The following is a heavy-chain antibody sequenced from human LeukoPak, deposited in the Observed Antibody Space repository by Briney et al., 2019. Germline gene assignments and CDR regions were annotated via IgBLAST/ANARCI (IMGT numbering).Heavy chain of an antibody. CDR1: GYTFTSYY. Sequence: ASVKVSCKASGYTFTSYYMHWVRQAPGQGLEWMGIINPSSGGTSYAQKFQGRVTMTTDTSTSTAYMELRSLRSDDTAMYYCARGRYSGSCTLFDYWGQGILVTVSS. D-gene: IGHD1-26*01. V-gene: IGHV1-46*01. CDR3: ARGRYSGSCTLFDY. J-gene: IGHJ4*02. CDR2: INPSSGGT.